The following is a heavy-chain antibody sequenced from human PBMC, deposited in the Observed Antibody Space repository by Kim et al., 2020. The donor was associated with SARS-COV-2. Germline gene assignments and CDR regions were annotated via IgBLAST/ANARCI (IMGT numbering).Heavy chain of an antibody. V-gene: IGHV4-61*01. J-gene: IGHJ4*01. CDR2: INYSGCT. D-gene: IGHD1-26*01. CDR3: GRGGGGGSYTLRYFYY. Sequence: SETLSLTCTVSGGSVSSGSYYWSWIRQPPGKGLEGIGNINYSGCTTYNPSSKSRVTISVDTSKNKSSLKLSSVTAADTAVYYCGRGGGGGSYTLRYFYY. CDR1: GGSVSSGSYY.